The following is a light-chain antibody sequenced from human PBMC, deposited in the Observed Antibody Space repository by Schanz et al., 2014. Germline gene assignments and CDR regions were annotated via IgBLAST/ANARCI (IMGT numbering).Light chain of an antibody. CDR3: QQRSNWPLLT. CDR1: QSVSSH. V-gene: IGKV3-11*01. CDR2: DAS. J-gene: IGKJ4*01. Sequence: EIVLTQSPATLSLSPGERATLSCRASQSVSSHLAWYQQKPGQAPRLLIYDASNRATGIPARISGSGSGTDFTLTISSLEPEDFAVYYCQQRSNWPLLTFGGGTKVEIK.